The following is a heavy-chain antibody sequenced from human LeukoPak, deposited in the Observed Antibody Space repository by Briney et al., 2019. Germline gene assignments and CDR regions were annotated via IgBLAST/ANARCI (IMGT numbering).Heavy chain of an antibody. CDR1: GGSISSYY. J-gene: IGHJ6*03. D-gene: IGHD4-11*01. V-gene: IGHV3-66*01. CDR3: ARDRTGQQLISRKEYYYMDV. CDR2: IYSGGST. Sequence: ETLSLTCTVSGGSISSYYWSWVRQAPGKGLEWVSIIYSGGSTYYADSVKGRFTISRDNSKNTLYPQMNSPRAEDTAVYYCARDRTGQQLISRKEYYYMDVWGKGTTVTISS.